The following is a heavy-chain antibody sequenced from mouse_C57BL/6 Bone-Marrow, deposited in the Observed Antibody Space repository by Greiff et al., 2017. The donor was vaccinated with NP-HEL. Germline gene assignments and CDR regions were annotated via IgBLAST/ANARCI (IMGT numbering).Heavy chain of an antibody. CDR1: GYTFTSYW. V-gene: IGHV1-64*01. CDR3: ASSGYGNYWYFDV. CDR2: IHPNSGST. D-gene: IGHD2-1*01. J-gene: IGHJ1*03. Sequence: QVQLQQPGAELVKPGASVKLSCKASGYTFTSYWMHWVKQRPGQGLEWIGMIHPNSGSTNYNEKFKSKATLTVDKSSSTAYMQLSNLTSEDSAVYYCASSGYGNYWYFDVWGTGTTVTVSS.